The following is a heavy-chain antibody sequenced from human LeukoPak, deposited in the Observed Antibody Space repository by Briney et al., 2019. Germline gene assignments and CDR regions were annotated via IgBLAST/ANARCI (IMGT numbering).Heavy chain of an antibody. CDR2: ISAYNGNT. D-gene: IGHD6-13*01. CDR1: GYTFTSYG. J-gene: IGHJ5*02. CDR3: ARDPYHSSSRYKGNWFDP. V-gene: IGHV1-18*01. Sequence: ASVKVSCKASGYTFTSYGISWVRQAPGQGLEWMGWISAYNGNTNYAQKLQGRVTMTTDTSTSTAYMELRSLRSDDTAVYYCARDPYHSSSRYKGNWFDPWGQGTLVTVSS.